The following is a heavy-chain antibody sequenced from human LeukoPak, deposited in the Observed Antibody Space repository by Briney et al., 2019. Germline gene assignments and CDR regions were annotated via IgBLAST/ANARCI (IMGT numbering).Heavy chain of an antibody. CDR1: GGSVSSGSYY. V-gene: IGHV4-61*01. CDR3: AREAIVSDCSSTSCYEEYFQH. J-gene: IGHJ1*01. CDR2: IYYSGST. Sequence: PSVTLSLTCTVSGGSVSSGSYYWSWIGQPPGKGLEWIGYIYYSGSTNYNPSLKSRVTISVDTSKNQFSLKLSSVTAADTAVYYCAREAIVSDCSSTSCYEEYFQHWGQGTLVTVSS. D-gene: IGHD2-2*01.